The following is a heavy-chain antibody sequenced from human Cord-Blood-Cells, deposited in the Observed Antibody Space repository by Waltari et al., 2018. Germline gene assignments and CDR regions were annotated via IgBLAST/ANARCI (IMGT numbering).Heavy chain of an antibody. CDR3: ARGPHSGSYYAFDI. V-gene: IGHV4-59*01. CDR2: IYYSGST. J-gene: IGHJ3*02. Sequence: QVQLQESGPGLVKPSETLSLTCTVSGGSISSYYWSWIRQPPGKGLEWIGYIYYSGSTNYNPSLKSRVTISVDTSKNQFSLKLSSVTAADTAVYYCARGPHSGSYYAFDIWGQGTMVTVSS. CDR1: GGSISSYY. D-gene: IGHD1-26*01.